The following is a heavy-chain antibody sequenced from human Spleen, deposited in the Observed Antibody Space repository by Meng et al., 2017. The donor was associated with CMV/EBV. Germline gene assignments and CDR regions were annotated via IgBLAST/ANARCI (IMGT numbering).Heavy chain of an antibody. D-gene: IGHD1-7*01. CDR1: GGSFSGYY. V-gene: IGHV4-34*10. CDR3: ARYDPITGTTGGWFDP. Sequence: GSLRLSCAVYGGSFSGYYWSWIRQPPGKGLEWIGEINHSGSTNYNPSLKSRVTISVDTSKNQFYLKLSSVTAADTAVYYCARYDPITGTTGGWFDPWGQGTLVTVSS. J-gene: IGHJ5*02. CDR2: INHSGST.